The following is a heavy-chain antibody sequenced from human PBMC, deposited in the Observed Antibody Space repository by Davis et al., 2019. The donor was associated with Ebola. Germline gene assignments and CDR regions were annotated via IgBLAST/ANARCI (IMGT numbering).Heavy chain of an antibody. CDR2: ISWDDDK. Sequence: SGPTLVKPTQTLTLTCTVSGFSLTTSGVRVGWIRQPPGKALEWLAIISWDDDKHYSPSLKNRVTITKDTSKNQVVLTITNMDPADTARYYCAHRPTRAAAGNDCFDPWGQGILVTVSS. J-gene: IGHJ5*02. V-gene: IGHV2-5*02. CDR1: GFSLTTSGVR. D-gene: IGHD6-13*01. CDR3: AHRPTRAAAGNDCFDP.